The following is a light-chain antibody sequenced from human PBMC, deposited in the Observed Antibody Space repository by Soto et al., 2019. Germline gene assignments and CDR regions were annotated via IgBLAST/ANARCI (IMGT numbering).Light chain of an antibody. CDR2: AAS. Sequence: IQLTQSPSSLSASVGDSVTITCRASQGISSFLAWYQHKPGKAPKLLIYAASTLQSGVPSRFSGSGSGTDFTLTISSLQPEDFATYFCQQLNSYPITFGQGTRLEIK. CDR1: QGISSF. CDR3: QQLNSYPIT. J-gene: IGKJ5*01. V-gene: IGKV1-9*01.